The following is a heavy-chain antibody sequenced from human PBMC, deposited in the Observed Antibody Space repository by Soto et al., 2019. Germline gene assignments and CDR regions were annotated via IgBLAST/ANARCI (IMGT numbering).Heavy chain of an antibody. CDR2: IYYSGST. CDR1: GGSISSSSYY. J-gene: IGHJ4*02. V-gene: IGHV4-39*02. CDR3: EREYSGYYPFDH. Sequence: PSETLSLTCTVSGGSISSSSYYWGWIRQPPGKGLEWIGSIYYSGSTYYNPSLKSRVTISVDTSKNQFSLKLSSVTAADTAVYYCEREYSGYYPFDHWGQGTLVTVSS. D-gene: IGHD3-22*01.